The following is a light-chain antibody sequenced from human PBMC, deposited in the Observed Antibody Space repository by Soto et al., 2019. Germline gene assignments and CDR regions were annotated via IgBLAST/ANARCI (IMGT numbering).Light chain of an antibody. Sequence: EIVLTQSPGTLSLSPGERATLSCRASQSFSSSYLAWYQQRAGQAPRLLIYGASSRATGIPDRFSGSGSGTDFTLTISRLEPEDFAVYYCQQCGTSPWTFGQGTKVEIK. V-gene: IGKV3-20*01. J-gene: IGKJ1*01. CDR3: QQCGTSPWT. CDR2: GAS. CDR1: QSFSSSY.